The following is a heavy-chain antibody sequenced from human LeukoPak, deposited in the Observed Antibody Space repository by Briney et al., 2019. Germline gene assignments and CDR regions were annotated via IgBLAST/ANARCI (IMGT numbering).Heavy chain of an antibody. Sequence: SETLSLTCTVSGGSISSYYWSWIRQPAGKGLEWIGRIYTSGSITYNPSLKSRVSMSVDTSKNQFSLKLSSVTAADKAVYYCARGRQTGYSSSWYPVSYYYYYMDVWGKGTTVTISS. V-gene: IGHV4-4*07. CDR1: GGSISSYY. CDR3: ARGRQTGYSSSWYPVSYYYYYMDV. CDR2: IYTSGSI. D-gene: IGHD6-13*01. J-gene: IGHJ6*03.